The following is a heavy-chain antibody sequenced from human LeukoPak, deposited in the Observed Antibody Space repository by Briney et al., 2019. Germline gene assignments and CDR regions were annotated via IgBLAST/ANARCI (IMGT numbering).Heavy chain of an antibody. J-gene: IGHJ3*02. D-gene: IGHD6-19*01. CDR1: GFTFSSYS. Sequence: PGGSLRLSCAASGFTFSSYSMNWVRQAPGKGLEWVSSISSSSSYIYYADSVKGRFTISRDNARNSLYLQMNSLRAEDAAVYYCARVRIAVAVSAFDIWGQGTMVTVSS. V-gene: IGHV3-21*01. CDR2: ISSSSSYI. CDR3: ARVRIAVAVSAFDI.